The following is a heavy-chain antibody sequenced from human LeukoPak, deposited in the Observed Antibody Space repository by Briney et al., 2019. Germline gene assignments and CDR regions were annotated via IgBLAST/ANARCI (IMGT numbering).Heavy chain of an antibody. CDR2: ISGSGGST. J-gene: IGHJ4*02. Sequence: QSGRSLTLSCAASGFTFSSYGMHWVRQAPGEGLEWVSAISGSGGSTYYADSVKGRFTISRDNSKNTLYLQMNSLRAEDTAVYYCAKDWRDDYVWGSYRSEKATTEKFDYWGQGTLVTVSS. D-gene: IGHD3-16*02. CDR3: AKDWRDDYVWGSYRSEKATTEKFDY. V-gene: IGHV3-23*01. CDR1: GFTFSSYG.